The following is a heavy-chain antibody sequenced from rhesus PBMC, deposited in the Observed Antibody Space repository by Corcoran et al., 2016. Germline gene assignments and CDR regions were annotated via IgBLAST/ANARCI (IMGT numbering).Heavy chain of an antibody. J-gene: IGHJ4*01. CDR1: GFSFSEYW. V-gene: IGHV3-37*01. CDR2: ISQPIGSNT. Sequence: EVQLVESGGGLVQPGGSLRLSCVASGFSFSEYWMAWFRQATGKGLEWVSSISQPIGSNTYYLDPVKGRFTIARDNAKNTLYLQMNSLRAEDTAVYYCARHKSAYFDYWGQGVLVTVSS. D-gene: IGHD3-22*01. CDR3: ARHKSAYFDY.